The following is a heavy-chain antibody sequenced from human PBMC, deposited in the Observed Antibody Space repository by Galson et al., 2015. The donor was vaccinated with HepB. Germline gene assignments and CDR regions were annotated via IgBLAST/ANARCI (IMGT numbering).Heavy chain of an antibody. CDR2: IKPDGTET. D-gene: IGHD2-8*01. J-gene: IGHJ3*02. CDR1: GLTVGSYW. Sequence: SLRLSCAVSGLTVGSYWMNWLRQAPGEGLECVASIKPDGTETQYVDPVKGRFTISRDNAKNSLYLQMNSLTVEDPAVYYCATGGLMYAFDIWGRGTKVTVSS. CDR3: ATGGLMYAFDI. V-gene: IGHV3-7*01.